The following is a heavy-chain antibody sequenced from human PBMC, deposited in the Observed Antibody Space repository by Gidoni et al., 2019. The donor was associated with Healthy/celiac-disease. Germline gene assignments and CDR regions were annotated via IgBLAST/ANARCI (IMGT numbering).Heavy chain of an antibody. Sequence: EVQLLESGGGLVQPVESLRLSCAASGFTFSSYAMRWVRQAPGKGLDVVSAIGGSGGSTYDADSVKGRFTISRDKSKNTLYLQMNSLRAEDTAVYYCEKDRDTMIVRAPFDYWGQGTLVTVSS. D-gene: IGHD3-22*01. CDR1: GFTFSSYA. V-gene: IGHV3-23*01. CDR2: IGGSGGST. CDR3: EKDRDTMIVRAPFDY. J-gene: IGHJ4*02.